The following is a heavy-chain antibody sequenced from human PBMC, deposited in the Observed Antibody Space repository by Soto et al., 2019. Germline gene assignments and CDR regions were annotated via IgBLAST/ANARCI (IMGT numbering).Heavy chain of an antibody. CDR3: ARRHYYGSD. J-gene: IGHJ4*02. D-gene: IGHD3-10*01. V-gene: IGHV3-66*04. CDR1: GFTVSSNY. CDR2: LYSSGNT. Sequence: EVQLVESGGGLVQPGGSLRLSCAASGFTVSSNYMSWVRQAPGKGLECVSILYSSGNTDYADSVKGRFTIFRDSSKNTLNLQMNSLRDEDTAVYYCARRHYYGSDWGQGTLVTVSS.